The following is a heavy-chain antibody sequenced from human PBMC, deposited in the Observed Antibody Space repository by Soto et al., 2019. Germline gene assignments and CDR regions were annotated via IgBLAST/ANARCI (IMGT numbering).Heavy chain of an antibody. D-gene: IGHD2-2*01. J-gene: IGHJ4*02. CDR3: ARGLGYCSSTSCRPGYFDY. CDR2: INAGNGNT. Sequence: ASVKVSCKASGYTFTSYAMHWVRQAPGQRLEWMGWINAGNGNTKYSQKFQGRVTITGDTSASTAYMELSSLRSEDTAVYYCARGLGYCSSTSCRPGYFDYWGQGTLVTVSS. V-gene: IGHV1-3*01. CDR1: GYTFTSYA.